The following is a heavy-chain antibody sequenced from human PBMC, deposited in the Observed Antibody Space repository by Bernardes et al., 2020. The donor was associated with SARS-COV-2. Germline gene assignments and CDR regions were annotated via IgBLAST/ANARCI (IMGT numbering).Heavy chain of an antibody. CDR3: ARDGPNDYGDYRLDP. CDR1: GFTFSSYG. J-gene: IGHJ5*02. V-gene: IGHV3-33*01. D-gene: IGHD4-17*01. CDR2: IWYDGSNK. Sequence: GGSLRLSCAASGFTFSSYGMHWVRQAPGKGLEWVAVIWYDGSNKYYADSVKGRFTISRDNSKNTLYLQMNSLRAEDTAVYYCARDGPNDYGDYRLDPWGQGTLVTVSS.